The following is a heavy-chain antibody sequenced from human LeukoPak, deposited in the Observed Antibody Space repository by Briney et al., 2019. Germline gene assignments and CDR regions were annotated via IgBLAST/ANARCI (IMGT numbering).Heavy chain of an antibody. CDR1: GGSFSGYY. D-gene: IGHD4-17*01. V-gene: IGHV4-34*01. CDR3: ASNYGDYPYYFDY. CDR2: INHSGST. J-gene: IGHJ4*02. Sequence: SETLSLTCAVYGGSFSGYYWSWIRQPPGKGLEWIGEINHSGSTNYNPSLKSRVTISVDTSKNQFSLKLSSVTAADTAVYYCASNYGDYPYYFDYWGQGTLVTVSS.